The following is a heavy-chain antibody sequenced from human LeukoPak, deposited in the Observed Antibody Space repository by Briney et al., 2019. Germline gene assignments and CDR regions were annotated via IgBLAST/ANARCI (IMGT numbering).Heavy chain of an antibody. Sequence: PSETLSLTCFVSGGSISSSSYYWVWIRQPPGEGLEWIGTISPSGSTHHNPSLKSRVTISVDTSKSQFSPKLSSVTVADTAVYYCVQKLIGTTLDYWGQGALVTVSS. CDR3: VQKLIGTTLDY. D-gene: IGHD1-26*01. V-gene: IGHV4-39*01. J-gene: IGHJ4*02. CDR1: GGSISSSSYY. CDR2: ISPSGST.